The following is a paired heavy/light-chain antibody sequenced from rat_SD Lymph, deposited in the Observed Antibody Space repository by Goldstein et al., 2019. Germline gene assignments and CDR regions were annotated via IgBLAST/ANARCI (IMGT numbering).Heavy chain of an antibody. Sequence: EVQLVESGGGLVQPGRSMKLSCAASGFTFSNYGMAWVRQAPTKGLEWVATISYDGSSTYYRDSVKGRFTISRDNAKSTLYLQMNSLRSEDTATYYCTRDMEQLKGYFDYWGQGVMVTVSS. CDR3: TRDMEQLKGYFDY. CDR1: GFTFSNYG. D-gene: IGHD1-10*01. J-gene: IGHJ2*01. CDR2: ISYDGSST. V-gene: IGHV5-29*01.
Light chain of an antibody. CDR3: EQYYDTPLT. V-gene: IGKV8S4*01. CDR2: WAS. J-gene: IGKJ5*01. CDR1: QSLLYSENKKNY. Sequence: DIVMTQTPSSQAVSAGEKVTMSCKSSQSLLYSENKKNYLAWYQQKPGQSPKLLISWASTRESGVPDRFIGSGSGTDFTLTISSVQAEDLAVYYCEQYYDTPLTFGSGTKLEIK.